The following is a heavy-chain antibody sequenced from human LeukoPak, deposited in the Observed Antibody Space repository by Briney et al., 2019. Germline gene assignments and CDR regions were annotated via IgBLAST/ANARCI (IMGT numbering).Heavy chain of an antibody. D-gene: IGHD6-13*01. CDR2: INSVGSRT. CDR3: VRDLQRHYLGVAVAGRRRWFDP. CDR1: GFTFTNYW. V-gene: IGHV3-74*01. Sequence: GRSLRPSCAPSGFTFTNYWMNWVRQAPGKGLVWVSRINSVGSRTNYADSVKGRFTISRDNATNTLYLQMNSLRAEDTAIYYCVRDLQRHYLGVAVAGRRRWFDPWGQGTLVTVSS. J-gene: IGHJ5*02.